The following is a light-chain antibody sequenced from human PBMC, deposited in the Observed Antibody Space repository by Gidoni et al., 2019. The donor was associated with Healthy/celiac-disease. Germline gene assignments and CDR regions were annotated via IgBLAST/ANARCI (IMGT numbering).Light chain of an antibody. CDR2: LGS. Sequence: DIVMTQSPLSLPVTPGEPASISCRSSQSLLHSNGYNYLDWYLQKPGQSPQLLIYLGSNRASGVPDMFSGSGSGTDFTLKISRVEAEDVGVYYCMQALQTPRYTFGQGTKLEIK. J-gene: IGKJ2*01. CDR1: QSLLHSNGYNY. V-gene: IGKV2-28*01. CDR3: MQALQTPRYT.